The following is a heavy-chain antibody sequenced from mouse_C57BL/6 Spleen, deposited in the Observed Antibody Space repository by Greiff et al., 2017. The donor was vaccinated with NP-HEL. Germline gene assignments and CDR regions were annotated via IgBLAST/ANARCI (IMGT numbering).Heavy chain of an antibody. CDR2: IDPANGNT. CDR1: GFNIKNTY. J-gene: IGHJ4*01. CDR3: ALIYYGNSYAMDY. D-gene: IGHD2-1*01. V-gene: IGHV14-3*01. Sequence: EVQLQQSVAELVRPGDSVKLSCTASGFNIKNTYMHWVKQRPEQGLEWIGRIDPANGNTKYAPKLQGKAPTTADTSSNTAYLQLSSLTSEDTAIYYCALIYYGNSYAMDYWGQGTSVTISS.